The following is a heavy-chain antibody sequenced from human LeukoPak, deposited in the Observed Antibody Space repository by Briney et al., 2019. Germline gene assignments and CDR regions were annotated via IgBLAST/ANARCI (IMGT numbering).Heavy chain of an antibody. CDR3: AKLHLCSGGSCYSVGFDY. Sequence: GGSLRLSCAASGFTFSSYGMHWVRQAPGKGLEWVAFIRYDGSNKYYADSVKGRFTISRDNSKNTLYLQMNSLRAEDTAVYYCAKLHLCSGGSCYSVGFDYWGQGTLVTVSS. V-gene: IGHV3-30*02. CDR2: IRYDGSNK. D-gene: IGHD2-15*01. J-gene: IGHJ4*02. CDR1: GFTFSSYG.